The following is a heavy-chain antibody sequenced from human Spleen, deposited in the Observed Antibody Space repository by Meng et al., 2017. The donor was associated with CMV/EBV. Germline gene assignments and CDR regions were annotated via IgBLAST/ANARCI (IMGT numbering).Heavy chain of an antibody. CDR2: INPESGDA. V-gene: IGHV1-18*04. CDR1: GYTFTGYY. Sequence: ASVKVSCKASGYTFTGYYIHWVRQAPGKGFEWMGWINPESGDANYAQKLQGRVTMTTDTSTSTAYMELRSLRSDDTAVYYCARDHPYIEGATPLYFYGMDVWGQGTTVTVSS. CDR3: ARDHPYIEGATPLYFYGMDV. J-gene: IGHJ6*02. D-gene: IGHD1-26*01.